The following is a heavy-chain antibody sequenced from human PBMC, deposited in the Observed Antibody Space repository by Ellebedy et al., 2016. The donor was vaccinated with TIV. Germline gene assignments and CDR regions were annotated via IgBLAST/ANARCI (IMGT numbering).Heavy chain of an antibody. V-gene: IGHV3-23*01. D-gene: IGHD1-14*01. J-gene: IGHJ4*02. CDR3: AKGRSGTYIHHAFDY. CDR1: GFTFSSYA. CDR2: ISGSGGNT. Sequence: GESLKISCAASGFTFSSYAMSWVHQAPGKGLEWVSAISGSGGNTYYADSVKGRFTISRDNSRNTLYLQMNSLRAEDTAIYYCAKGRSGTYIHHAFDYWGQGTLVTVSS.